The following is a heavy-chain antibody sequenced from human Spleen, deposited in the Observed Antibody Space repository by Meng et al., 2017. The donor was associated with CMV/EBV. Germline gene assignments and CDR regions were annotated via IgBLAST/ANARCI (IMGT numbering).Heavy chain of an antibody. D-gene: IGHD3-22*01. CDR2: IGGGGVTT. J-gene: IGHJ4*02. CDR1: GFAFSVYV. V-gene: IGHV3-23*01. CDR3: AKGSAYESSGYFFDN. Sequence: VASGFAFSVYVMTWVRQAPGKGLEWVSGIGGGGVTTYYADSVKGRFTISRDNSKNTLFLQMNSLRAEDTAVYYCAKGSAYESSGYFFDNWGQGTLVTVSS.